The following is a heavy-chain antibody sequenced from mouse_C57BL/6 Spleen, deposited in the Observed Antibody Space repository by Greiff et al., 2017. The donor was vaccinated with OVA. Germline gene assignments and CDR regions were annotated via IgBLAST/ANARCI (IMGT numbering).Heavy chain of an antibody. CDR1: GYTFTDYY. CDR3: AREGDGDFDY. CDR2: INPNNGGT. J-gene: IGHJ2*01. D-gene: IGHD1-1*02. Sequence: VQLQQSGPELVKPGASVKISCKASGYTFTDYYMNWVKQSPGKSLEWIGDINPNNGGTSYNQKFKGKATLTVDKSSSTAYMELRSLTSEDSAVYYCAREGDGDFDYWGQGTTLTVSS. V-gene: IGHV1-26*01.